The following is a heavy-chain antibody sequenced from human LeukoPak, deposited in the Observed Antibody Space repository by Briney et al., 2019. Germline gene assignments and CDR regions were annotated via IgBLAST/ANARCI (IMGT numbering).Heavy chain of an antibody. Sequence: GGSLRLSCAASGFTFSSYAMSWVRQAPGKGLEWVSSISLSGDGTYYADSVKGRFTISRDNAKNSLYLQVNSLRAEDTAVYYCARPNLYSTSLDAFDIWGQGTMVTVSS. V-gene: IGHV3-21*01. D-gene: IGHD2-8*01. CDR3: ARPNLYSTSLDAFDI. CDR2: ISLSGDGT. CDR1: GFTFSSYA. J-gene: IGHJ3*02.